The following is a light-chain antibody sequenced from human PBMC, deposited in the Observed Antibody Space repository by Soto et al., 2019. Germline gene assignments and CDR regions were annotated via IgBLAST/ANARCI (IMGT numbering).Light chain of an antibody. Sequence: EIVLTQSPGTLSLSPGERATLSCRASQSVSSNNLAWYQQRPGQAPSVVIYGASTRATGIPERFSGSGSGSDLTLTISRLEPDDFAVYYCQQYGTSPFTFGPGTKVDIK. CDR3: QQYGTSPFT. V-gene: IGKV3-20*01. CDR2: GAS. J-gene: IGKJ3*01. CDR1: QSVSSNN.